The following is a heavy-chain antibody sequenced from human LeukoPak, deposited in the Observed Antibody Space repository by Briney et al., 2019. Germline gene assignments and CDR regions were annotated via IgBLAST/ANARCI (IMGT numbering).Heavy chain of an antibody. V-gene: IGHV4-38-2*01. CDR1: GYSISSGYY. CDR3: ARPGHSYYYMDV. D-gene: IGHD1-1*01. CDR2: IYYSGTT. Sequence: SETLSLTCAVSGYSISSGYYWGWIRQPPGKGQEWIGTIYYSGTTYYNPSLKGRVTISADTSKNHFSLKLSSVTAADTAVYYCARPGHSYYYMDVWGKGTTVTVSS. J-gene: IGHJ6*03.